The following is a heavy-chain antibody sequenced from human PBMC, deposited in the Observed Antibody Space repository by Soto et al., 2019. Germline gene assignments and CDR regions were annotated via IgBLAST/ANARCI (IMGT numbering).Heavy chain of an antibody. CDR3: AMRAGTGYYYGMDV. CDR2: IIPIFGTA. J-gene: IGHJ6*02. D-gene: IGHD6-19*01. V-gene: IGHV1-69*13. CDR1: GGTFSSYA. Sequence: GASVKVSCKASGGTFSSYASSWVRQAPGQGLEWMGGIIPIFGTANYAQKFQGRVTITADESTSTAYMELSSLRSEDTAVYYCAMRAGTGYYYGMDVWGQGTTVTVSS.